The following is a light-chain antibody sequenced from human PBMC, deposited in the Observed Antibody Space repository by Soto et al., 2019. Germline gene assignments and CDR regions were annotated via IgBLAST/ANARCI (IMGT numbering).Light chain of an antibody. Sequence: EIVLTQSPATLSLSPGERATLSCRASQSVSSYLAWYQQKPGQAPSLLFHDASNRATGIPARFSGSGSGTDFTLTISSLAPEDFALYYCQQRTSWPPTFGQGTRLEIK. CDR1: QSVSSY. J-gene: IGKJ5*01. CDR3: QQRTSWPPT. V-gene: IGKV3-11*01. CDR2: DAS.